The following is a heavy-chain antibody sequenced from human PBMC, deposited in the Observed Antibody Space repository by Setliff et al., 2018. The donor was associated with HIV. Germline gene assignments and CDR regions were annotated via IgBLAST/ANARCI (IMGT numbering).Heavy chain of an antibody. CDR3: ARSSSWYVEWFDP. D-gene: IGHD6-13*01. Sequence: GGSLRLSCAASGFTFSNAWMSWVRQAPGKGLVWVSRINSGGVMAYADSVKGRFTISRDTSKNMLYLHMSSLRVEDTAVYHCARSSSWYVEWFDPWGQGTLVTVSS. CDR2: INSGGVM. J-gene: IGHJ5*02. CDR1: GFTFSNAW. V-gene: IGHV3-53*01.